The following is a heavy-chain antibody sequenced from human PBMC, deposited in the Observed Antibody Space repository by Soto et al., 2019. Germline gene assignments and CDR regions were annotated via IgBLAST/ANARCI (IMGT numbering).Heavy chain of an antibody. D-gene: IGHD3-22*01. Sequence: PSETLSLTCTVSGDSISTYYWSWIRQPPGKGLEWIAYIYYTGNTYYNPSLKGRVTISMDTSKNQFSLKLSSVTAADTAVYYCARYYYDSSGYYYGWFDPWGQGTLVTVSS. J-gene: IGHJ5*02. CDR2: IYYTGNT. CDR1: GDSISTYY. V-gene: IGHV4-59*01. CDR3: ARYYYDSSGYYYGWFDP.